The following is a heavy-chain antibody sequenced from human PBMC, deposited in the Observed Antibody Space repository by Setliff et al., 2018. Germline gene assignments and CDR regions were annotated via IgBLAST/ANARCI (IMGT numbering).Heavy chain of an antibody. CDR3: VRSTSYLDRRGYKGYYFDH. CDR2: IYRDGSEK. CDR1: GFSFTTYT. J-gene: IGHJ4*02. D-gene: IGHD3-22*01. Sequence: GGSLRLSCAASGFSFTTYTMNWIRQAPGQGLEWVSIIYRDGSEKHYVDSVKGRFTISRDNNNNSLYLQMNSLRNEDTALYYCVRSTSYLDRRGYKGYYFDHWGQGTPVTVSS. V-gene: IGHV3-7*03.